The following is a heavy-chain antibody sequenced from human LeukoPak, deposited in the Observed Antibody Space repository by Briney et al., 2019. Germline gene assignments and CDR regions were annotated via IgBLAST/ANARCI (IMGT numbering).Heavy chain of an antibody. J-gene: IGHJ5*02. CDR1: GGSFSGYY. D-gene: IGHD2-2*02. Sequence: PSETLSLTCAVYGGSFSGYYWSWIRQPPGKGLEWIGEINHSGSTNYNPSLKSRVTISVDTSKNQFSLKLSSVTAADTAVYYCARVPFHYCSSTSCYMRPGLVFGFDPWGQGTLVTVSS. CDR2: INHSGST. V-gene: IGHV4-34*01. CDR3: ARVPFHYCSSTSCYMRPGLVFGFDP.